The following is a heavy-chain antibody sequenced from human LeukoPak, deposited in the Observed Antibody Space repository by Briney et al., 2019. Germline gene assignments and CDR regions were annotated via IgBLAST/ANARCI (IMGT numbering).Heavy chain of an antibody. CDR2: IFYSGST. CDR3: ARGATSLSYFDS. V-gene: IGHV4-59*01. CDR1: GGSISSYY. J-gene: IGHJ4*02. Sequence: SETLSLTCTVFGGSISSYYWSWIRQSPGKGLEWIGYIFYSGSTNYNPSLKSRVTISVDTSKNQFSLKLSSVTAADTAVYYCARGATSLSYFDSRGQGTLVTVSS. D-gene: IGHD2/OR15-2a*01.